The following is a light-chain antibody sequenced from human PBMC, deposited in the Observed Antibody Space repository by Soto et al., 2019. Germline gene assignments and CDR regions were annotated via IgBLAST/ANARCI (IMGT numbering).Light chain of an antibody. V-gene: IGKV3-20*01. Sequence: EIVMTQSPATLSVVPGERATLSSRASQRVDDSHLAGYQQKPCQAPRLLIYGGSSRATGIPVRFSGSGSETDFTLTISRLEPEDFAVYYCQQYVTLPLTFGGGTKVDI. CDR3: QQYVTLPLT. CDR2: GGS. CDR1: QRVDDSH. J-gene: IGKJ4*01.